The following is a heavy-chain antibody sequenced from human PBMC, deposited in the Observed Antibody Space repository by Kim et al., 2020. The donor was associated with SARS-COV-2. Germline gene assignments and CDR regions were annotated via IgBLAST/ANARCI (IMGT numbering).Heavy chain of an antibody. V-gene: IGHV3-21*01. J-gene: IGHJ4*02. CDR2: ISSGSNYI. CDR1: GFTFSSYS. CDR3: ARRGADCSGGSCYSGIDY. D-gene: IGHD2-15*01. Sequence: GGSLRLSCAASGFTFSSYSMNWVRQAPGKGLEWVLSISSGSNYIYYADSVKGRFTISRDNAKNSLYLQMNSLRAEDTAVYYCARRGADCSGGSCYSGIDYWGQGTLVTVSS.